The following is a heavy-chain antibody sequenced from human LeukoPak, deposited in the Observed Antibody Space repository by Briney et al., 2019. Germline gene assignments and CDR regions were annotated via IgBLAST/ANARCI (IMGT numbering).Heavy chain of an antibody. CDR3: ARGGELPSAFDY. CDR1: GFTFSSYA. J-gene: IGHJ4*02. CDR2: IYRGGNT. D-gene: IGHD1-26*01. Sequence: PGGSLRLSCAASGFTFSSYAMSWVRQAPGKGLEWVSVIYRGGNTYYADSVKGRFTISRDISKNTVYLQMSSLRAEDTAVYYCARGGELPSAFDYWGQGTLVTVSS. V-gene: IGHV3-23*03.